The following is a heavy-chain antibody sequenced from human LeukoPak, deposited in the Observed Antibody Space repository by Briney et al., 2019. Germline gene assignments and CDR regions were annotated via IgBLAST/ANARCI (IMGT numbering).Heavy chain of an antibody. V-gene: IGHV3-23*01. CDR1: GFTFSSYA. Sequence: GGSLRLSCAASGFTFSSYAMSWVRQAPGKGLEWVSAISGSGGSTYYADSVKGRFTISRDNSKNTLYLQMNSLRPEDTAVYYCAKASGDSSGYRFDYWGQGTLVTVSS. CDR3: AKASGDSSGYRFDY. D-gene: IGHD3-22*01. J-gene: IGHJ4*02. CDR2: ISGSGGST.